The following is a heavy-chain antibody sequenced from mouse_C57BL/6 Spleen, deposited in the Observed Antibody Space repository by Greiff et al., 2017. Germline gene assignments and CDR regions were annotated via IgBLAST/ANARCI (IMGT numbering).Heavy chain of an antibody. CDR2: IYPGSGNT. Sequence: QVQLQQSGPELVKPGASVKISCKASGYSFTSYYIHWVKQRPGQGLEWIGWIYPGSGNTKYNEKFKGKATLTADTSSSTAYMQLSSLTSEDSAVYYCARGASLYDYDGDYYAMDYWGQGTSVTVSS. V-gene: IGHV1-66*01. J-gene: IGHJ4*01. CDR3: ARGASLYDYDGDYYAMDY. D-gene: IGHD2-4*01. CDR1: GYSFTSYY.